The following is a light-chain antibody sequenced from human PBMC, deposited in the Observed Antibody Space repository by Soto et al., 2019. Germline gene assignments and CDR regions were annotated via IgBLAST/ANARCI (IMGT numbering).Light chain of an antibody. Sequence: VLTQSPGTLSLSPGERATLSCRASQSVSSSYLAWYQQKPGQAPRLLIYGASSRATGIPDRFSGSGSGTDFTLTISRLEPEDFAVYYCQQSGSSSGWTFGQGTKVDIK. J-gene: IGKJ1*01. CDR1: QSVSSSY. V-gene: IGKV3-20*01. CDR3: QQSGSSSGWT. CDR2: GAS.